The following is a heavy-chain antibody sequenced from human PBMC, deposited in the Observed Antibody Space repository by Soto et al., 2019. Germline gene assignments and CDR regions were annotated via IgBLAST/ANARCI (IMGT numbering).Heavy chain of an antibody. V-gene: IGHV3-74*01. D-gene: IGHD3-3*01. CDR2: INSDGSST. CDR1: GFTFSSYW. CDR3: ARALGRHCYYYGMDV. J-gene: IGHJ6*02. Sequence: EVQLVESGGGLVQPGGSLRLSCAASGFTFSSYWMHWVRQAPGKGLVWVSRINSDGSSTSYADAVKGRFTISRDNAKNTLYLQMNSVRAEDTAVCYCARALGRHCYYYGMDVWGQGTTVTVSS.